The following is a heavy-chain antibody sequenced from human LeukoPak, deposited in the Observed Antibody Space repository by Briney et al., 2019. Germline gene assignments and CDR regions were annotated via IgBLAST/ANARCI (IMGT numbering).Heavy chain of an antibody. CDR1: GCSLSGYW. CDR2: NNGDGSTT. J-gene: IGHJ5*02. D-gene: IGHD2-15*01. CDR3: ARDPRNVGLAP. V-gene: IGHV3-74*01. Sequence: GGSLRLSCVASGCSLSGYWMYWVRQAPGKGLMYISRNNGDGSTTNYADVVKGRFTMSRDNVKNTLYLQMNSLRVEDTAVYYCARDPRNVGLAPWGQGTLVTVSS.